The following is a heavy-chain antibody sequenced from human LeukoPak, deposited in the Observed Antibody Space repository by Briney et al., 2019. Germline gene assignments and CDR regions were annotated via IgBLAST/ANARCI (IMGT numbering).Heavy chain of an antibody. Sequence: GGSLRLSCSASGFTFSSYPMHWVRQAPGKGREYVSAISSNGGSTYYADSVKGRFTISRDNSKNTLYLQMSSLRAEDTAVYYCVKDPGRDYYYYGMDVWGKGTTVTVSS. J-gene: IGHJ6*04. D-gene: IGHD2-15*01. V-gene: IGHV3-64D*06. CDR1: GFTFSSYP. CDR2: ISSNGGST. CDR3: VKDPGRDYYYYGMDV.